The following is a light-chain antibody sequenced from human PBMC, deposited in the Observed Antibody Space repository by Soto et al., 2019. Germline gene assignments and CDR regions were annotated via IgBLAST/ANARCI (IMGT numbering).Light chain of an antibody. V-gene: IGLV2-11*01. J-gene: IGLJ3*02. CDR1: SSDVGDYHY. Sequence: QTVVTQPRSVSGSPGQSVTISCTGTSSDVGDYHYVSWYQHHPGKAPKLMIYDVTKRPSGVPNRFSGSKSGNTASLTISGLQAEDEAEYYCCSYAGSYTWVFGGGTKLTVL. CDR2: DVT. CDR3: CSYAGSYTWV.